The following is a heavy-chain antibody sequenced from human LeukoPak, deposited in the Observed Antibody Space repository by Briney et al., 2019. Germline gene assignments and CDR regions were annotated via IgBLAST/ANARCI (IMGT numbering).Heavy chain of an antibody. CDR1: GGSVFSGGYY. CDR2: IYYSAST. CDR3: ARGPLGASFVDY. Sequence: SETLSLTCIVSGGSVFSGGYYWSWIRQHPGKGLEWIGYIYYSASTYYKPSLKSRVTISIDTSRAQFSLKLSSVTAADTAVYYCARGPLGASFVDYWGQGTLVTVSS. V-gene: IGHV4-31*03. J-gene: IGHJ4*02. D-gene: IGHD1-26*01.